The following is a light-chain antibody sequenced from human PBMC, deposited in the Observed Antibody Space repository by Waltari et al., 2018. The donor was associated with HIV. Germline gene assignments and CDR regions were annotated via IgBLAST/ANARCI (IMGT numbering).Light chain of an antibody. CDR1: QSVSSN. Sequence: EIVMTQSPATLSVSPGARATLSCRASQSVSSNLAWYQQKPGQAPRLLVFGASTRATGSPARCSGSGSGTEFTLTISSLQSEDFAGYYCQQYNNWPPEITFGPGTKVDIK. V-gene: IGKV3-15*01. J-gene: IGKJ3*01. CDR3: QQYNNWPPEIT. CDR2: GAS.